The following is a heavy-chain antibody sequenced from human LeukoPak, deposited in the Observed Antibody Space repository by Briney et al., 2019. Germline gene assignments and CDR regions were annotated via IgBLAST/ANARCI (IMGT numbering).Heavy chain of an antibody. CDR3: ARVQYSSGWDALYYYYYGMDV. CDR2: ISAYNGNT. Sequence: ASVKVSCKASGYTFTSYGISWVRQAPGQRLEWMGWISAYNGNTNYAQKLQGRVTMTTDTSTSTAYMELRSLRSDDTAVYYCARVQYSSGWDALYYYYYGMDVWGQGTTVTVSS. V-gene: IGHV1-18*01. CDR1: GYTFTSYG. D-gene: IGHD6-19*01. J-gene: IGHJ6*02.